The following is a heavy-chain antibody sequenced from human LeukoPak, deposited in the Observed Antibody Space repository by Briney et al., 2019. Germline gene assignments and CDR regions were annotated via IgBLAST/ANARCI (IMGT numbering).Heavy chain of an antibody. J-gene: IGHJ4*02. CDR2: ITGSGASK. CDR3: AKGGSSWYYFDY. CDR1: GFTFSSYA. Sequence: PGGSLRLSCAASGFTFSSYAMSWVRQAPGKGLEWVSAITGSGASKYYADYVKGRFTISRDNSKNTLYLQMNSLRAEDTAVYYCAKGGSSWYYFDYWGQGTLVTASS. D-gene: IGHD6-13*01. V-gene: IGHV3-23*01.